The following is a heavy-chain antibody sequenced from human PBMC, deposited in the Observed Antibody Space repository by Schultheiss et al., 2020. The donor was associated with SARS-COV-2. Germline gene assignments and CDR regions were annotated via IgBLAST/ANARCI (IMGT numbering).Heavy chain of an antibody. CDR3: ATLWFGIN. CDR2: INTAGSTT. D-gene: IGHD3-10*01. Sequence: GESLKISCAASGFTFSSYWMHWVRQAPGKGLVWVSRINTAGSTTTYADSVKGRFTIFRDNAKNTLYLQMNSLRAEDTAVYYCATLWFGINWGQGTLVTVSS. J-gene: IGHJ4*02. CDR1: GFTFSSYW. V-gene: IGHV3-74*01.